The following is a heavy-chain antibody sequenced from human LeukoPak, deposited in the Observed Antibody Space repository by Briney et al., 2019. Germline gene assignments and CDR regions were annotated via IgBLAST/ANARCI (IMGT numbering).Heavy chain of an antibody. J-gene: IGHJ3*02. Sequence: GGSLRLSCAASGFTFSSYAMSWVRQAPGKGLVWVSAISGSGGSTYYADSVKGRFTISRDNSKNTLYLQMNSLRAEDTAVYYCASAQAGIAAAGTGAFDIWGQGTMVTASS. V-gene: IGHV3-23*01. CDR2: ISGSGGST. CDR1: GFTFSSYA. CDR3: ASAQAGIAAAGTGAFDI. D-gene: IGHD6-13*01.